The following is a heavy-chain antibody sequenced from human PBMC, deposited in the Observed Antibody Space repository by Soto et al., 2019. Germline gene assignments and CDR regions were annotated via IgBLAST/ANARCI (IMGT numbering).Heavy chain of an antibody. CDR2: INPENGDT. V-gene: IGHV1-18*01. D-gene: IGHD3-3*01. Sequence: QVQLQQSGAEVKKPGASLKVSCRASGYTFTSYCISWVRQAPGQGLEWMAWINPENGDTKYAQKFQGRVTMTTDTFTSTAYMELRSLRSDDTAMYYCARDQSAFLGVSDYWGQGTLVAVSS. CDR3: ARDQSAFLGVSDY. J-gene: IGHJ4*02. CDR1: GYTFTSYC.